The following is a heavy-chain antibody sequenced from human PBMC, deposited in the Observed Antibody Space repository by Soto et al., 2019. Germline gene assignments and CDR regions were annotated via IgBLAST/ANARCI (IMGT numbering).Heavy chain of an antibody. J-gene: IGHJ4*02. Sequence: PXATLSLTCTVSGGSISSYYWSGIRQPPGKGLEWIGYIYYSGSTSYNPSLKSRVTISVDTSKNQFSLRLSSVTAADTAVYYCAVAPYDTSGYYYFDYWGQGTLVTV. CDR3: AVAPYDTSGYYYFDY. CDR1: GGSISSYY. CDR2: IYYSGST. D-gene: IGHD3-22*01. V-gene: IGHV4-59*01.